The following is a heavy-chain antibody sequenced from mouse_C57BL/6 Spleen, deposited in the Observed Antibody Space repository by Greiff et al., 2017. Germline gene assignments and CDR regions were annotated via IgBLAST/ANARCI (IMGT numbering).Heavy chain of an antibody. V-gene: IGHV1-80*01. D-gene: IGHD6-1*01. J-gene: IGHJ2*01. CDR2: IYPGDGDT. Sequence: VKVVESGAELVKPGASVKISCKASGYAFSSYWMNWVKQRPGKGLEWIGQIYPGDGDTNYNGKFKGKATLTADKSSSTAYMQLSSLTSEDSAVYFCASIYPLYYWGKGTTLTVSS. CDR1: GYAFSSYW. CDR3: ASIYPLYY.